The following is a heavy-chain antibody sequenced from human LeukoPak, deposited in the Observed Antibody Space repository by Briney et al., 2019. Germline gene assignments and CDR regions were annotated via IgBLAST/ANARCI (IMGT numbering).Heavy chain of an antibody. J-gene: IGHJ4*02. Sequence: GASLKISFKVSGHIFTNSWIGWVRQMPGKGLEWMGIIYPGDSDTRYSPSFQGQVTISADKSISTAYLQWSSLKASDTAMYYCARHGIYGGDLLFDYWGQGTLVTVSS. CDR3: ARHGIYGGDLLFDY. CDR2: IYPGDSDT. D-gene: IGHD2-21*01. V-gene: IGHV5-51*01. CDR1: GHIFTNSW.